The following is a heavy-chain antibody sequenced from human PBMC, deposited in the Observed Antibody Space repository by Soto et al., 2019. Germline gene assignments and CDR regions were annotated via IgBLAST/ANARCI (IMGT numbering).Heavy chain of an antibody. J-gene: IGHJ6*01. D-gene: IGHD1-26*01. V-gene: IGHV4-34*01. Sequence: SETLSLTCAVYGGSFSGYYWSWIRQPPGKGLEWIGEINHSGSTNYNPSIKSRVTISVDTSKNQFSLTLSSVTAADTAVYYCARGRGSYGMDVWGQGTTIT. CDR3: ARGRGSYGMDV. CDR1: GGSFSGYY. CDR2: INHSGST.